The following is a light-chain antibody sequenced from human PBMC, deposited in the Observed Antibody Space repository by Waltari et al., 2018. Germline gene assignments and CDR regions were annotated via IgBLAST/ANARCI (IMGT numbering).Light chain of an antibody. CDR3: QQYDGIVLT. CDR1: QSVSSIS. Sequence: EIVLTQSPGTLSLSPGERATLSCRASQSVSSISLTWYQQKPGQAPRLLIYGASSRATGIPDRFSGSGSGTDFALTISRLEPEDFAVYYCQQYDGIVLTFGGGTKVEL. V-gene: IGKV3-20*01. CDR2: GAS. J-gene: IGKJ4*01.